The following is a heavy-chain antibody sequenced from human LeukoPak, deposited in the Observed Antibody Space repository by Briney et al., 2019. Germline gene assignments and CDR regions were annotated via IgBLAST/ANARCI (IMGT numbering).Heavy chain of an antibody. CDR2: MNPNSGNT. D-gene: IGHD6-19*01. CDR1: GGTFSSYD. V-gene: IGHV1-8*03. CDR3: ATYSSGWGFDY. Sequence: ASVKVSCKASGGTFSSYDINWVRQATGQGLEWMGWMNPNSGNTGYAQKFQGRVTITRNTSISTAYMELSSLRSEDTAVYYCATYSSGWGFDYWGQGTLVTVSS. J-gene: IGHJ4*02.